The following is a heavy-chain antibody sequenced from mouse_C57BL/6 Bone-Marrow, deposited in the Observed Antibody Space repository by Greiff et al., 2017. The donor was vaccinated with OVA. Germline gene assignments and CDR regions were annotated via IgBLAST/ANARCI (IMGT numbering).Heavy chain of an antibody. CDR3: ARYPYYYGSSYGYFDV. D-gene: IGHD1-1*01. CDR2: IYPRDGST. V-gene: IGHV1-78*01. CDR1: GYTFTDHT. Sequence: VQLQQSDAELVKPGASVKISCKVSGYTFTDHTIHWMKQRPEQGLEWIGYIYPRDGSTKYNEKFKGTATLTADKSSSTAYMQLNSLTSEDSAVYFCARYPYYYGSSYGYFDVWGTGTTVTVSS. J-gene: IGHJ1*03.